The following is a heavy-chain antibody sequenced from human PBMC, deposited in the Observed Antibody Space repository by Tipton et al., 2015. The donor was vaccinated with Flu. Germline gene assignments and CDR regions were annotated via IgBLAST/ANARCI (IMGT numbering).Heavy chain of an antibody. Sequence: SLRLSCAASGFTFSDYYMSWIRQAPGKGLEWVALIRHYVTNTYYVDSVRGRFTISRDNSKNTVYLQMNNLRGEDTAVYYCAKDNDPSNVPHYWGQGTLVTVSS. CDR3: AKDNDPSNVPHY. CDR1: GFTFSDYY. V-gene: IGHV3-30*02. CDR2: IRHYVTNT. J-gene: IGHJ4*02. D-gene: IGHD1-1*01.